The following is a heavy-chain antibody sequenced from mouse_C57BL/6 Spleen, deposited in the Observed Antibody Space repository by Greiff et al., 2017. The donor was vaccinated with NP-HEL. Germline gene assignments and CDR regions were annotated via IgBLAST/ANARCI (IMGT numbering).Heavy chain of an antibody. CDR2: IRNKANNHAT. CDR3: TEGLYYDYPAWFAY. D-gene: IGHD2-4*01. V-gene: IGHV6-6*01. CDR1: GFTFSDAW. J-gene: IGHJ3*01. Sequence: EVNLVESGGGLVQPGGSMKLSCAASGFTFSDAWMDWVRQSPEKGLEWVAEIRNKANNHATYYAESVKGRFTISRDDSKSSVYLQMNSLRAEDTGIYYCTEGLYYDYPAWFAYWGQGTLVTVSA.